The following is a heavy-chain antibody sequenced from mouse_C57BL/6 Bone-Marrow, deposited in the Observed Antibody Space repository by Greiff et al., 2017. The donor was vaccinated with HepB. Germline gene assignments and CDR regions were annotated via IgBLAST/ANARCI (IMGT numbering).Heavy chain of an antibody. CDR1: GYTFTSYW. CDR3: ARDYYGSSYGGFFDY. CDR2: IDPSDSYT. V-gene: IGHV1-59*01. J-gene: IGHJ2*01. D-gene: IGHD1-1*01. Sequence: QVQLKQSGAELVRPGTSVKLSCKASGYTFTSYWMHWVKQRPGQGLEWIGVIDPSDSYTNYNQKFKGKATLTVDTSSSTAYMQLSSLTSEDSAVYYCARDYYGSSYGGFFDYWGQGTTLTVSS.